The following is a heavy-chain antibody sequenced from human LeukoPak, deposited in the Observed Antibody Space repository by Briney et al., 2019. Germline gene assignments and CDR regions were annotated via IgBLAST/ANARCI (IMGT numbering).Heavy chain of an antibody. J-gene: IGHJ4*02. D-gene: IGHD6-13*01. CDR3: ARDTPIAAAGSYYFDY. V-gene: IGHV4-61*02. CDR1: GGSISSGNYY. Sequence: SQTLSLTCTVSGGSISSGNYYWNWIRQPAGKGLEWIGRIYTSGSTNYNPSLKSRVTMSVDTSKNQFSLKLSSVTAADTAVYYCARDTPIAAAGSYYFDYWGQGTLVTVSS. CDR2: IYTSGST.